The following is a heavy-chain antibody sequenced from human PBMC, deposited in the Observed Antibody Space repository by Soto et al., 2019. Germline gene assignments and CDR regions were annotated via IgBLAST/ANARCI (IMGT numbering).Heavy chain of an antibody. CDR1: GFTFSSYA. V-gene: IGHV3-23*01. J-gene: IGHJ4*02. D-gene: IGHD2-21*01. CDR3: AKDSALRVKDH. CDR2: ISGSGGST. Sequence: VQLLESGGGLVQPGGSLRLSCEASGFTFSSYAMTWVRQAPGKGLQWVSAISGSGGSTYYADSVKGRFTISRDNSENTLYLQMNSLRAEDTAVYYCAKDSALRVKDHWGQGTLVTVSS.